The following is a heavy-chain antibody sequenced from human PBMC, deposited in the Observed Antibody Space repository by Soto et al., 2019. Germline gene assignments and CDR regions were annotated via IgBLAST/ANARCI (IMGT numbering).Heavy chain of an antibody. CDR2: IIPVFETA. D-gene: IGHD3-22*01. V-gene: IGHV1-69*01. CDR3: AWGGSGYTWFTEF. Sequence: QEQLVQSGAEVKKPGSSVKVSCKASGGLFSSYPISWVRQVPGQGLEWMGGIIPVFETAYYTQRFQGRVTITADESTNTAYVELSSLRSEATAIYYCAWGGSGYTWFTEFWGQVTLVTVSS. CDR1: GGLFSSYP. J-gene: IGHJ4*02.